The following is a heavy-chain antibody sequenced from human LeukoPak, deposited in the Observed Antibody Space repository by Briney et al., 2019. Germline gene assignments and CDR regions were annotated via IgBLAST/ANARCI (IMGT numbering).Heavy chain of an antibody. CDR3: ARVLSCTGGSCYSIYGMDA. V-gene: IGHV1-69*04. CDR1: VGTFNNYA. Sequence: GSSVKVSRKASVGTFNNYAIGWVRQAPGQGLEWMGRIIPILDIAKYAQKFQGRVTITADKSTGTAYMELSSLRSDDTAVYYCARVLSCTGGSCYSIYGMDAWGQGTTVTVSS. D-gene: IGHD2-15*01. CDR2: IIPILDIA. J-gene: IGHJ6*02.